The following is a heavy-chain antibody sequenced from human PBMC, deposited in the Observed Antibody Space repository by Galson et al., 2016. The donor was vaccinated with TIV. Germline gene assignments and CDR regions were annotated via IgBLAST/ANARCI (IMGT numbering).Heavy chain of an antibody. CDR3: ASETTFYDGGASGTVGF. Sequence: SLRLSCAASGFVFSPYALHWVRQAPGKGLEWVALISVDGTKKYYADSVTGRFTVSRDNSRNALYLQMSSLRPDYTAVYYCASETTFYDGGASGTVGFWGQGTLVTVSS. CDR1: GFVFSPYA. D-gene: IGHD2/OR15-2a*01. V-gene: IGHV3-30*04. J-gene: IGHJ4*02. CDR2: ISVDGTKK.